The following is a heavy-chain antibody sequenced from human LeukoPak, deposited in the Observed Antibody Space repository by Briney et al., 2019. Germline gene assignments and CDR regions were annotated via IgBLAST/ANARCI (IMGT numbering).Heavy chain of an antibody. V-gene: IGHV4-39*01. CDR1: GGSISSSNYY. CDR3: ARVSLRYFDWLSLNWFDP. Sequence: SETLSLTCTVSGGSISSSNYYWGWIRQPPGEGLEWIGSVSYSGNTFYNPSLESRITISVDASKNQFSLELRSVTAADTAVYYCARVSLRYFDWLSLNWFDPWGQGTLVTVSS. J-gene: IGHJ5*02. D-gene: IGHD3-9*01. CDR2: VSYSGNT.